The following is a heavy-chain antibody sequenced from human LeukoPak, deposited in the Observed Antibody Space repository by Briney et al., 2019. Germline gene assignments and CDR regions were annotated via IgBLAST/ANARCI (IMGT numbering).Heavy chain of an antibody. D-gene: IGHD3-10*01. CDR1: GYTFTSYY. V-gene: IGHV1-46*01. J-gene: IGHJ5*02. CDR3: ARVTMVRGVIIRKPRVYWFDP. CDR2: INPSGGST. Sequence: ASVKVSCKASGYTFTSYYMHWVRQAPGQGLEWMGIINPSGGSTSYAQKFQGRVTMTRNTSISTAYMELSSLRSEDTAVYYCARVTMVRGVIIRKPRVYWFDPWGQGTLVTVSS.